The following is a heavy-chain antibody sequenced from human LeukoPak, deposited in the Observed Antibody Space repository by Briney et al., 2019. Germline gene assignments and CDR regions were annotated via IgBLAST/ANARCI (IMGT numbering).Heavy chain of an antibody. V-gene: IGHV4-61*02. CDR3: TRDYTDGYDSSGAPLGYFDY. CDR1: GGSISSGSYY. CDR2: IYTSGST. J-gene: IGHJ4*02. Sequence: SEPLSLTCTVSGGSISSGSYYWSWIRQPAGKGLEWIGRIYTSGSTNCNPYLKSRVTISVDTTKNQFSLKLSSVTAADTAVYYCTRDYTDGYDSSGAPLGYFDYWGQGTLVTVSS. D-gene: IGHD3-22*01.